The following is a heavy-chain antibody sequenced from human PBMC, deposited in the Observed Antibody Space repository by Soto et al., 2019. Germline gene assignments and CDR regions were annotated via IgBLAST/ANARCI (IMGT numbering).Heavy chain of an antibody. CDR3: ARGVVSTGYFDY. V-gene: IGHV3-72*01. Sequence: EVQLAESGGGLVQPGGSLRLSCAASGFTFSDHYMDWVRQAPGKGLEWVGRSRDKVRSHTTEYAASGKGRITISRDNSENSLYLQMNSLKTEDTAVYYCARGVVSTGYFDYWGQGTLVTVSS. D-gene: IGHD5-12*01. J-gene: IGHJ4*02. CDR2: SRDKVRSHTT. CDR1: GFTFSDHY.